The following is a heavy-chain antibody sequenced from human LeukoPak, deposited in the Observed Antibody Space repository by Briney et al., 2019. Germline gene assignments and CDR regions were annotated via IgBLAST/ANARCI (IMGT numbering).Heavy chain of an antibody. CDR1: GYSITSGYY. CDR3: ARSKCGGSCYYYFDY. CDR2: IYHSGST. V-gene: IGHV4-38-2*02. Sequence: SETLSLTCTVSGYSITSGYYWGWIRQPPGKGLEWIGTIYHSGSTYYNASVKSRVTISVDMSKNQFSLKLNSVTAADTAVYYCARSKCGGSCYYYFDYWGQGTLVTVSS. J-gene: IGHJ4*02. D-gene: IGHD2-15*01.